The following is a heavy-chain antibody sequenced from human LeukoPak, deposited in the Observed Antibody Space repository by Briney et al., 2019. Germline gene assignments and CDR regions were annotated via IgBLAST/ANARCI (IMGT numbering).Heavy chain of an antibody. CDR2: IYTSGST. J-gene: IGHJ5*02. Sequence: PSQTLSLTCTVSGGSISSGSYYWSWIRQPAGKGLEWIGRIYTSGSTNYNPSLESRVTISVDTSKNQFSLKLSSVTAADTAVYYCARAHVGDVVVLTWGQGTLVTVSS. D-gene: IGHD3-16*01. CDR1: GGSISSGSYY. CDR3: ARAHVGDVVVLT. V-gene: IGHV4-61*02.